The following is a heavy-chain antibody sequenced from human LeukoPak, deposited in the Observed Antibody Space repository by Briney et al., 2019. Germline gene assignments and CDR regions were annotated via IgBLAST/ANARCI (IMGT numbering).Heavy chain of an antibody. J-gene: IGHJ4*02. CDR1: GGSFIPYY. CDR2: INHSGST. V-gene: IGHV4-34*01. D-gene: IGHD2-21*02. Sequence: SETLSLTCAVYGGSFIPYYGSWIRQPPGKGLEWIGEINHSGSTNYNPSLKSRVTISVDTSKNQFSLKLSSVTAADTAVYYCARGGFYCGGDCYVDYWGQGTLVTVSS. CDR3: ARGGFYCGGDCYVDY.